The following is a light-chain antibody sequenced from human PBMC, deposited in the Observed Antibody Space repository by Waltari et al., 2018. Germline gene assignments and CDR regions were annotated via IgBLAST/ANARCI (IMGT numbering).Light chain of an antibody. CDR1: QSVSRA. CDR2: GAS. CDR3: QHYLRLPVT. Sequence: EIVLTQSPGTLSLSPGERATVSCRTSQSVSRALAWYQQKPGQAPRLLIYGASTRATGIPDRFSGSGSGTDFSLPIGRLEPDDFAVYYCQHYLRLPVTFGQGTTVEI. J-gene: IGKJ1*01. V-gene: IGKV3-20*01.